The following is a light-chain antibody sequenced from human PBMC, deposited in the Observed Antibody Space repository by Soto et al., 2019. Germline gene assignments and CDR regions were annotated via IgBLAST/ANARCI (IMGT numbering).Light chain of an antibody. CDR1: QSMTSW. Sequence: DIQMTQSPSTLSASVGDRVTITCRASQSMTSWLAWYQQKPGKAPKLLIYKASSLESGVPSRFSGSGSGTEFTLTISSLQPDDFATYYCHQYNSYPFTFGPGTKVDI. CDR3: HQYNSYPFT. CDR2: KAS. V-gene: IGKV1-5*03. J-gene: IGKJ3*01.